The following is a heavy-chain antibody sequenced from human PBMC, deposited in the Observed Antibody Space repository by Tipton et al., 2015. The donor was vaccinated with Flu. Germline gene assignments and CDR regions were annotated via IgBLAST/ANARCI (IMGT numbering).Heavy chain of an antibody. CDR2: IYSSGST. CDR1: GGSISSYY. Sequence: TLSLTCTVSGGSISSYYWSWIRQPPGKGLEWIGYIYSSGSTNYNPSLKNRVTISVDTSKNQFSLKLYSVTAADTAVFYCARDPLGGSNAFHIWGRGTMVTVAS. D-gene: IGHD2-15*01. CDR3: ARDPLGGSNAFHI. J-gene: IGHJ3*02. V-gene: IGHV4-4*08.